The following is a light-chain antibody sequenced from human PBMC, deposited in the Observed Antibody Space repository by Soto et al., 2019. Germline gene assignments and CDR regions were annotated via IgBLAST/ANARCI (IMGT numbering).Light chain of an antibody. Sequence: QSVLTQPASVSGSPGQSITISCTGTSSDVGGYDYVSWYQLHPGKAPKLMVFEVSNRPSGVSYRFSGSKSGNTASLTISGLQVEDEAEYFCGSFTTSRIWVFGGGTKGTV. V-gene: IGLV2-14*01. CDR3: GSFTTSRIWV. CDR2: EVS. CDR1: SSDVGGYDY. J-gene: IGLJ3*02.